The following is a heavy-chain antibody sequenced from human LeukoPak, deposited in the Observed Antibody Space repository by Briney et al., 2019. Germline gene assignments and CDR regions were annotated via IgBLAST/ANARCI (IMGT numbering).Heavy chain of an antibody. J-gene: IGHJ4*02. CDR1: GFTFSSYE. V-gene: IGHV3-48*03. D-gene: IGHD3-10*01. CDR3: ARGGIRGVLMEY. Sequence: PGGSLRLSCAASGFTFSSYEMNWVRQAPGKGLEWLSYINYNGESIYYADSVKGRFTVSRDNAKNSLYLQMNSLRADDTAVYYCARGGIRGVLMEYWGQGTLVTVSS. CDR2: INYNGESI.